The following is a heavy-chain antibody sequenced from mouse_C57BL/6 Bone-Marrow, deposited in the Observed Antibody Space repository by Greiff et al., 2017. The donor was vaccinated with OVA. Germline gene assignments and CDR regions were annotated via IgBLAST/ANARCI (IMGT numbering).Heavy chain of an antibody. V-gene: IGHV14-4*01. D-gene: IGHD2-3*01. CDR1: GFNIKDDY. CDR3: TTKRDGYYAMDY. Sequence: VHVKQSGAELVRPGASVKLSCTASGFNIKDDYMHWVKQRPEQGLEWIGWIDPENGDTEYASKFQGKATITADTSSNTAYLQLSSLTSEDTAVYSCTTKRDGYYAMDYWGKGTSVTVAS. J-gene: IGHJ4*01. CDR2: IDPENGDT.